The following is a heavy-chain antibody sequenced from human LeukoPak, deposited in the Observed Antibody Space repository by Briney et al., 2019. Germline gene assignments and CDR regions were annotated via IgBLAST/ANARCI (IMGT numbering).Heavy chain of an antibody. CDR1: GFTFSSYG. V-gene: IGHV3-30*03. CDR3: ARAVHYYGSGSWGYYFDY. D-gene: IGHD3-10*01. J-gene: IGHJ4*02. CDR2: ISYDGSNK. Sequence: GGSLRLSCAASGFTFSSYGMHWVRQAPGKGLEWVAVISYDGSNKYYADSVKGRFTISRDNSKNTLYLQMNSLRAEDTAVYYCARAVHYYGSGSWGYYFDYWGQGTLVTVSS.